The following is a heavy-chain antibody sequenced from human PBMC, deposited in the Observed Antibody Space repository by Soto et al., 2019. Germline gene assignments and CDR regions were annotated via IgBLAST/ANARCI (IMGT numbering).Heavy chain of an antibody. CDR1: GGTISIINW. V-gene: IGHV4-4*02. CDR2: IYHSGST. D-gene: IGHD3-22*01. J-gene: IGHJ5*02. Sequence: LSLTCAVSGGTISIINWWSWVRQPPGKGLEWIGEIYHSGSTNYNPSLKSRVTISVDKSKNQFSLKLSSVTAADTAVYYCAREIRTYYYDSSGYYAPKNWFDPWGQGTLVTVSS. CDR3: AREIRTYYYDSSGYYAPKNWFDP.